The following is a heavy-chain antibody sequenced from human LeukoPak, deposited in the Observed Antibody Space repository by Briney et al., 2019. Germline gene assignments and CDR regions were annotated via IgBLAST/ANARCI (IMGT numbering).Heavy chain of an antibody. CDR3: ARGSPLLPMVRGVTPFDY. Sequence: GGSLRLSCAASGFTFSSYSMNWVRQAPGKGLEWVSYISSSSTIYYADSVKGRFTISRDNAKNSLYLQMNSLRAEDTAVYYCARGSPLLPMVRGVTPFDYWGQGTLVTVSS. D-gene: IGHD3-10*01. CDR1: GFTFSSYS. J-gene: IGHJ4*02. V-gene: IGHV3-48*01. CDR2: ISSSSTI.